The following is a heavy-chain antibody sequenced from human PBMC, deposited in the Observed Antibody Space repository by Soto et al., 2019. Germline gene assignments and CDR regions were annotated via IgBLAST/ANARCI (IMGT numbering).Heavy chain of an antibody. V-gene: IGHV4-59*01. CDR2: ISDSGST. D-gene: IGHD6-19*01. CDR3: AREVAVAGTGFDP. Sequence: VPLHQPGPELVMPSGTLSVICSVSGYSISCYYLRWVRPPPGNVLEWIGYISDSGSTNDNPSLKSRVTLSVDKSKNHFCVKLSSLTAADTAVYYCAREVAVAGTGFDPWGKGPLVTVSS. CDR1: GYSISCYY. J-gene: IGHJ5*02.